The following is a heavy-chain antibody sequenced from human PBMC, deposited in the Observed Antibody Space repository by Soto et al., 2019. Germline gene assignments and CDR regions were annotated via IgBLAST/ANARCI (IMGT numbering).Heavy chain of an antibody. Sequence: GGSLRLSCAVSGFTVSSNYMSWVRQAPGKGLEWVSVIYSGGSTYYADSVKGRFTISRDNSKNTLYLQMNSLRAEDTAVYYCARHDYSNSRYYYYYYMDVWGKGTTVTVSS. J-gene: IGHJ6*03. CDR1: GFTVSSNY. D-gene: IGHD4-4*01. CDR3: ARHDYSNSRYYYYYYMDV. V-gene: IGHV3-66*04. CDR2: IYSGGST.